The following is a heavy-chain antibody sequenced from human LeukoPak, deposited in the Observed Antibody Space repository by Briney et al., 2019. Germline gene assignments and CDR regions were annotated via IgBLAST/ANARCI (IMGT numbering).Heavy chain of an antibody. CDR2: ISDSRNT. V-gene: IGHV4-59*07. CDR3: ARTGSSWPLYYYYYMDV. J-gene: IGHJ6*03. D-gene: IGHD6-13*01. Sequence: SDTLSLTCTVSGGSISSHYWSWIRQPPGKRLEKIGYISDSRNTNYNPSLKSRVTVSVDTSKDQFSLKLTSVTAADTAVYYCARTGSSWPLYYYYYMDVWGKGTTVTVSS. CDR1: GGSISSHY.